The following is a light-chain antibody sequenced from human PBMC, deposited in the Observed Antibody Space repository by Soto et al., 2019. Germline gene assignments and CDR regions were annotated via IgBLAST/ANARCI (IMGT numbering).Light chain of an antibody. CDR2: DAS. CDR3: QQRSNWPPIT. V-gene: IGKV3-11*01. Sequence: EIVLTQSPAPLSLSPGERATLSCRASQSVSSYLAWYQQKPGQAPRLLIYDASNTATGIPARFSGSGSGTDFTLTISSLAPEDFAVYYWQQRSNWPPITCGQGTRLVIK. J-gene: IGKJ5*01. CDR1: QSVSSY.